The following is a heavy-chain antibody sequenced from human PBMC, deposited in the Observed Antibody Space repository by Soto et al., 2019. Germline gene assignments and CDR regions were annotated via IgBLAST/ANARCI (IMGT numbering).Heavy chain of an antibody. Sequence: GGSLRLSCAASGFTFSDHYMACIRQAPGKGLEIVAHMSGRGSSEEHGDSVNGRVSIFRETSKHLLFLQMSFLGAEDTAVYYCAREISNVSGGHLYCGMDVLGQGTAVSVS. CDR2: MSGRGSSE. CDR1: GFTFSDHY. V-gene: IGHV3-11*01. D-gene: IGHD4-4*01. J-gene: IGHJ6*02. CDR3: AREISNVSGGHLYCGMDV.